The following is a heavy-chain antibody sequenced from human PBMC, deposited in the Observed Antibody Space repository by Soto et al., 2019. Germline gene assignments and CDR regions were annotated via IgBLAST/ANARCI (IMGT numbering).Heavy chain of an antibody. Sequence: TLSLTCAVSGGSIGSGDYYWSWIRQPPGKGLEWIGSIYDSGTTYYNPSLTTRLIISIDTSKNHFSLKVGSVTAADTAVYYCASSSLYPMDVWGQGPTVT. CDR3: ASSSLYPMDV. CDR2: IYDSGTT. D-gene: IGHD2-2*02. CDR1: GGSIGSGDYY. V-gene: IGHV4-30-4*01. J-gene: IGHJ6*02.